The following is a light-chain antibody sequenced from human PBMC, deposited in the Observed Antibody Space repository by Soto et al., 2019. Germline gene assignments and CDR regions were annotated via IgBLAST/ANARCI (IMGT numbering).Light chain of an antibody. CDR3: MQSIQLQYT. V-gene: IGKV2D-29*01. J-gene: IGKJ2*01. CDR1: QSLLHSDGKTY. Sequence: DIMMTQTPLSLSVTPGQPASISCKSSQSLLHSDGKTYLYWYLQKPGQPPQLLIYEVSNRFSGVPDRLRGSGSEKDLALRISRVEAEDVRVYYCMQSIQLQYTVGQGPKVDIK. CDR2: EVS.